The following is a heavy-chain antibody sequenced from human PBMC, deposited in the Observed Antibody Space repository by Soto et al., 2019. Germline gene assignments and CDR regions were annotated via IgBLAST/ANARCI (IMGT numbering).Heavy chain of an antibody. J-gene: IGHJ5*02. Sequence: SETLSLTCTVSGGSISSGTYYWGWIRQHPGRGLEWIGYIYYSGSTYYNPSLKSRVTISVDTSKNQFSLKLSSVTAADTAVYYCARVTDVNWFDPWGQGTLVTVSS. CDR3: ARVTDVNWFDP. CDR1: GGSISSGTYY. V-gene: IGHV4-31*03. CDR2: IYYSGST.